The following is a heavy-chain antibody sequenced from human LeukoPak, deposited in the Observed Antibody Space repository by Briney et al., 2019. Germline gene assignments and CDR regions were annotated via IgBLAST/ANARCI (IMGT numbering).Heavy chain of an antibody. CDR3: ASLFIVVVPAAKSLLGPWLAFDY. V-gene: IGHV4-39*01. CDR1: GGSISSSSYY. Sequence: SETLSLTCTVSGGSISSSSYYWGWIRQPPGKGLEWIGSIYYSGSTYYNPSLKSRVTISVDTSKNQFSLKLSSVTAADTAVYYCASLFIVVVPAAKSLLGPWLAFDYWGQGTLVTVSS. CDR2: IYYSGST. J-gene: IGHJ4*02. D-gene: IGHD2-2*01.